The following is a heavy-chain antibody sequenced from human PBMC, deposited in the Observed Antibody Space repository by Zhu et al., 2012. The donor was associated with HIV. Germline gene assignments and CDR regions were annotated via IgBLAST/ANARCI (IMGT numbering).Heavy chain of an antibody. CDR1: GGSISY. CDR3: ARYCTTTGCSNYAFDI. Sequence: QVQLQESGPGLVKPSQTLSLTCSFSGGSISYWSWVRQPPGKGLEWIGYMHYTGTAYYNPSFESRVSMSVETSKNQFSLKLSSVTAADTAVYFCARYCTTTGCSNYAFDIWGQGTSVTSLQ. J-gene: IGHJ3*02. CDR2: MHYTGTA. V-gene: IGHV4-30-4*08. D-gene: IGHD2-2*01.